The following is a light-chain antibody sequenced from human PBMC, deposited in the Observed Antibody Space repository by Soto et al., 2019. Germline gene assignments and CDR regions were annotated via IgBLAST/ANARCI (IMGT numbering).Light chain of an antibody. V-gene: IGLV4-60*02. Sequence: QSVLTQSSSAPASLGSSVKLTCTLSSGHSSYIIAWHQQQPGKAPRYLMKLEGSGSYNKGSGVPDRFSGSSSGADRYLTISNLQFEDEADYYCETWDSNTHTVFGGGTNLTVL. J-gene: IGLJ3*02. CDR3: ETWDSNTHTV. CDR1: SGHSSYI. CDR2: LEGSGSY.